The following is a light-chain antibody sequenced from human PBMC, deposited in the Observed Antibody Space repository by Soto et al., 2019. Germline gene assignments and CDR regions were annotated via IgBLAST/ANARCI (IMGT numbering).Light chain of an antibody. CDR3: QQYNTWLWT. J-gene: IGKJ1*01. CDR2: GAS. Sequence: EVVMTQSPATLSVSPGERATLSCRASQSVNANLAWYQQKPGQAPRLLIHGASNRATGIPARFGGSGFGTEFIVSNRSRXSEDFAVYYCQQYNTWLWTFGQGTKVEI. V-gene: IGKV3-15*01. CDR1: QSVNAN.